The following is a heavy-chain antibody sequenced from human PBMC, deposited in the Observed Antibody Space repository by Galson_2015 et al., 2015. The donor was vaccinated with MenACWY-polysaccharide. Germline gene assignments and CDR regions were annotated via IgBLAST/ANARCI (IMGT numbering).Heavy chain of an antibody. Sequence: SLRLSCAVSGFIFSNHAMNWVRQAPGKGLEWVGVISYDGINEYYADSVKGRITISRDDSQNTLFLQLNSLRAEDTAVYYCARDASPLGRYFDSKGWDYWGQGSLVTVSS. V-gene: IGHV3-30-3*01. CDR3: ARDASPLGRYFDSKGWDY. J-gene: IGHJ4*02. CDR1: GFIFSNHA. D-gene: IGHD3-9*01. CDR2: ISYDGINE.